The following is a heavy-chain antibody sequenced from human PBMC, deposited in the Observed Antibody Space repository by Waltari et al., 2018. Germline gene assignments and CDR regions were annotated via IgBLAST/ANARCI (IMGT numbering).Heavy chain of an antibody. CDR1: GGSISSSSYY. CDR2: IYYSGST. J-gene: IGHJ4*02. CDR3: ARGTVEMATNDY. D-gene: IGHD5-12*01. Sequence: QLQLQESGPGLVKPSETLSLTCTVSGGSISSSSYYWGWTRQPPGKGLEWIGSIYYSGSTYYNPSLKSRVTISVDTSKNQFSLKLSSVTAADTAVYYCARGTVEMATNDYWGQGTLVTVSS. V-gene: IGHV4-39*07.